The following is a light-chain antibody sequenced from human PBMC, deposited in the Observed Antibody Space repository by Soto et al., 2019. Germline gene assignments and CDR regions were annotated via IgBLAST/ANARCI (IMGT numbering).Light chain of an antibody. CDR1: QSISSW. V-gene: IGKV1-5*01. CDR3: QQYNSYSWT. Sequence: DIQMTQSPSPLSASVGDRVTITCRASQSISSWLAWYQQKPGKAPKLLIYDASSLESGVPSRFSGSGSGTEFTLTISSLQPDDFATYYCQQYNSYSWTFGQGTKVDIK. J-gene: IGKJ1*01. CDR2: DAS.